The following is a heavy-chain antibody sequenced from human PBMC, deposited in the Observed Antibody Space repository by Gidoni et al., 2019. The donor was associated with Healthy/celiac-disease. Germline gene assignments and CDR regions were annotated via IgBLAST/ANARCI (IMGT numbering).Heavy chain of an antibody. CDR1: GFTFSSYA. D-gene: IGHD6-13*01. Sequence: EVQLLESGGGLVQPGGSLSLSCAASGFTFSSYAMSWVRQAPGKGLEWVSAISGSGGSTYYADSVKGRFTISRDNSKNTLYLQMNSLRAEDTAVYYCAKDQVSSSWYFDYWGQGTLVTVSS. CDR2: ISGSGGST. CDR3: AKDQVSSSWYFDY. J-gene: IGHJ4*02. V-gene: IGHV3-23*01.